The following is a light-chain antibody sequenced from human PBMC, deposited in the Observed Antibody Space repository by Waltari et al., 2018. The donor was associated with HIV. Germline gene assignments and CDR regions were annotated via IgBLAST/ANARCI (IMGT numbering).Light chain of an antibody. V-gene: IGKV1-33*01. CDR1: QDITKY. Sequence: DTQMTQSPSSLSASIGARVTITCQASQDITKYLNWYIQKPGKAPKLLIYDASRLEPGVPSRFSGSGSGAEFSFTISSLQPEDIGTYYCQQYDNLPYSFGQGTKVDIK. J-gene: IGKJ2*03. CDR2: DAS. CDR3: QQYDNLPYS.